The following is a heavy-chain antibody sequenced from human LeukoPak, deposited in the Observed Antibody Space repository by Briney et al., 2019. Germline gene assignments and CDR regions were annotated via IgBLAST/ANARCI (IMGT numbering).Heavy chain of an antibody. CDR1: GFTFSSYG. Sequence: GGSLTLSCAASGFTFSSYGMHWVRQAPGKGLEWVAVIWYDGSNKYYADSVKGRFTISRDNSKNTLYLQMNSLRAEDTAVYYCARDGATVTTSLDWYFDLWGRGTLVTVSS. CDR2: IWYDGSNK. J-gene: IGHJ2*01. D-gene: IGHD4-17*01. CDR3: ARDGATVTTSLDWYFDL. V-gene: IGHV3-33*01.